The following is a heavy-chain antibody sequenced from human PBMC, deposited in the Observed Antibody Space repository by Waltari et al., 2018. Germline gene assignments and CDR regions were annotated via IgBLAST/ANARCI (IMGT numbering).Heavy chain of an antibody. Sequence: EVQLVESGGGLVKPGGSLRLSCAASGFTFSTYTMNWVSQAPGKGLEWGSSIRSMSSYIYYADSVKGRFTISRDNAKNSLYLQRNSLRAEDTAVYYFAREERVVGATTSFDYWGQGTLVTVSS. J-gene: IGHJ4*02. D-gene: IGHD1-26*01. CDR1: GFTFSTYT. V-gene: IGHV3-21*01. CDR2: IRSMSSYI. CDR3: AREERVVGATTSFDY.